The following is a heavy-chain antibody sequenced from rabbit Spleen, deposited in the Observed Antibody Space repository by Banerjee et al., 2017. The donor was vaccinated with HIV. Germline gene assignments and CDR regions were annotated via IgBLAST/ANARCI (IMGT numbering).Heavy chain of an antibody. CDR2: IDPPFGIT. CDR1: GFTLSSYY. Sequence: QLKESGGGLVQPGGSLKLSCKASGFTLSSYYMNWVRQAPGKGLEWIGLIDPPFGITFFPNWVNGPFSISRENAQNTVFLQMTSLTAADTATYFCARDGAGGSYFALWGPGTLVTVS. D-gene: IGHD8-1*01. J-gene: IGHJ4*01. V-gene: IGHV1S7*01. CDR3: ARDGAGGSYFAL.